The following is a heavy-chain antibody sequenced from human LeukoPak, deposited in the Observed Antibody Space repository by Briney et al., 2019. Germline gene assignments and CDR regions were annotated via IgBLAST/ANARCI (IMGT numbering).Heavy chain of an antibody. V-gene: IGHV3-66*01. D-gene: IGHD1-26*01. CDR2: IHRGGNT. CDR3: ARDGPIEGATLFDF. J-gene: IGHJ4*02. Sequence: GGSLRLSCAASGITVSTSYMSWVRQAPGKGLEWVSVIHRGGNTYYADSVKGRFTISRDNSKNTLYLQMNGLRGEDTAVYYCARDGPIEGATLFDFWGQGTLVTVSS. CDR1: GITVSTSY.